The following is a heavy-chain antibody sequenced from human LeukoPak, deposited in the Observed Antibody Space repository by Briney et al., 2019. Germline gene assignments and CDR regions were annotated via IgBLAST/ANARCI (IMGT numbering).Heavy chain of an antibody. J-gene: IGHJ6*03. D-gene: IGHD3-16*01. CDR2: IYPGDSDT. CDR1: GYSFTSYW. V-gene: IGHV5-51*01. Sequence: GESLKISCKGSGYSFTSYWIGWAGQLPGKGLEWMGIIYPGDSDTRYSPSFQGQVTISADKSISTAYLQWSSLKASDTAMYYCARHIITDYYYYYMDVWGKGTTVTVSS. CDR3: ARHIITDYYYYYMDV.